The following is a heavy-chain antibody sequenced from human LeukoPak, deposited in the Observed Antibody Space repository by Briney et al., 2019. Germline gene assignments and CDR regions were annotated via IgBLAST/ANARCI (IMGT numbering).Heavy chain of an antibody. CDR1: GFTFDDYA. Sequence: PGRSLRLSCAASGFTFDDYAMHWVRQAPGKGLEWVSGISWNSGSIGYADSVKGRFTISRDNSKNTLYLQMNSLRADDTAVYYCASPVFGGLATRGAFDYWGQGTLVTVSS. CDR3: ASPVFGGLATRGAFDY. J-gene: IGHJ4*02. CDR2: ISWNSGSI. V-gene: IGHV3-9*01. D-gene: IGHD3-10*01.